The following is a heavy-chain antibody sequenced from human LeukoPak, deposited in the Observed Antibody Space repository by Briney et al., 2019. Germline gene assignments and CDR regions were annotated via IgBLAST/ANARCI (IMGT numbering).Heavy chain of an antibody. J-gene: IGHJ4*02. D-gene: IGHD6-13*01. V-gene: IGHV3-30-3*01. CDR1: GFTFSSYT. CDR3: ARGAGSWRYYFDY. CDR2: ISYDGNNK. Sequence: GGSLRLSCAASGFTFSSYTLHWVRQAPGKGLEWVAVISYDGNNKYYAESVKGRFTISRDNSKNTLYLQMNSLRAEDTAVYYCARGAGSWRYYFDYWGQGTLVTVSS.